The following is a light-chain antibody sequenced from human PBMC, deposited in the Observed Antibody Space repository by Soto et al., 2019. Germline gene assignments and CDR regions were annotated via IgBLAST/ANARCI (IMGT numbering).Light chain of an antibody. V-gene: IGKV1-27*01. J-gene: IGKJ3*01. Sequence: DIQMTQSPSSLSASVGDRVTITCRASQGISNYLAWYQQKPGKVPKLLIYAASTLQSGVPSRFSGSGSGTDFTITISSRQPEDVATYYCQKYNSAPRLTVGPGTKVDIK. CDR1: QGISNY. CDR3: QKYNSAPRLT. CDR2: AAS.